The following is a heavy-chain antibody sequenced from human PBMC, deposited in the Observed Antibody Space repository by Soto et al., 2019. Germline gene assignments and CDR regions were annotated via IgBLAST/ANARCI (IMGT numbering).Heavy chain of an antibody. V-gene: IGHV3-66*04. J-gene: IGHJ4*02. Sequence: EVQLVESGGGLVQPGGSLRLSCAASGFSVTSNYMTWVRQAPGKGLEWVSVIFSGGDTYYADSVKGRFTISRDKSKSTLYLQMNTLRAEDTAVYYCARLSTSAGRRDLACWGQGTLVTVSS. CDR2: IFSGGDT. CDR1: GFSVTSNY. CDR3: ARLSTSAGRRDLAC.